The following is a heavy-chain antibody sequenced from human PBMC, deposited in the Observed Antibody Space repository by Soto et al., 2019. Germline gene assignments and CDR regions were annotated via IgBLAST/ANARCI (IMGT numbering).Heavy chain of an antibody. J-gene: IGHJ6*02. CDR2: ISAYNCST. CDR3: ARDRGYSYGYNYSYYCGIDV. V-gene: IGHV1-18*01. Sequence: QVQLVQSGAEVKKPGASVKVSCKASGYTFTAYGISWVRQATGQGLEGMGWISAYNCSTNYAQKLQGRVTITTDTATRQVYLELRSRGSDDTAVYYCARDRGYSYGYNYSYYCGIDVLGQGTPVTVSS. D-gene: IGHD5-18*01. CDR1: GYTFTAYG.